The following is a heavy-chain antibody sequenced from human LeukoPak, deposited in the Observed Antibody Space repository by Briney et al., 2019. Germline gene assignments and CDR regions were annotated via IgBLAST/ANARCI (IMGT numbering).Heavy chain of an antibody. CDR3: AIMGSAYGNAFDV. CDR2: YYYGGST. Sequence: KTSETLSLTCAFSGGSVNSHFCSWVRHSPGKELEWIGYYYYGGSTLYNPSLSSRVTISVDASKNHFSLRLKSVTATDTGVYYCAIMGSAYGNAFDVWGQGTMVTVSP. CDR1: GGSVNSHF. J-gene: IGHJ3*01. V-gene: IGHV4-59*02. D-gene: IGHD3-3*01.